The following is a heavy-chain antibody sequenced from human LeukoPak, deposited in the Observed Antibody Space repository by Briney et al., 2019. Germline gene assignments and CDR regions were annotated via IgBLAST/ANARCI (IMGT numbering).Heavy chain of an antibody. CDR3: ARSVSGVWLFDY. D-gene: IGHD5/OR15-5a*01. CDR2: SSSDETYK. V-gene: IGHV3-30-3*01. J-gene: IGHJ4*02. CDR1: GFPFTVYP. Sequence: RGSLRLSCAASGFPFTVYPTHWVRQAPGKGLEWVSVSSSDETYKFYADSVRGRFTISRVNSKNRLYLQMSDLRAEDTAVYFCARSVSGVWLFDYWGRGTLVTVSS.